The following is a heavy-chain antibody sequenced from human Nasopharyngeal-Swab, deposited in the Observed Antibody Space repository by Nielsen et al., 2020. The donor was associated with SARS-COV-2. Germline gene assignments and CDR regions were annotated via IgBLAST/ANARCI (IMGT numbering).Heavy chain of an antibody. V-gene: IGHV3-30-3*01. D-gene: IGHD5-18*01. CDR3: AKDRHTAMVTGWVDY. J-gene: IGHJ4*02. CDR2: ISYDGSNK. Sequence: GGSLRLSCAASGFTFSSYAMHWVRQAPGKGLEWVAVISYDGSNKYYADSVKGRFTISRDNSKNTLYLQMNSLRAEDTAVYYCAKDRHTAMVTGWVDYWGQGTLVTVSS. CDR1: GFTFSSYA.